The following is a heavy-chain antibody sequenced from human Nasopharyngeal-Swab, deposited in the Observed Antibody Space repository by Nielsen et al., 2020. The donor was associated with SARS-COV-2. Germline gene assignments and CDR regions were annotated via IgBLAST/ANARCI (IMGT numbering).Heavy chain of an antibody. D-gene: IGHD6-13*01. CDR2: ISYDGSNK. J-gene: IGHJ4*02. Sequence: AGSLSLSCAASGFTFSSYGMHWVRQAPGKGLEWVAVISYDGSNKYYADSVKGRFTISRDNSKNTLYLQMNSLRAEDTAVYYCAKATGYSSSWELNYFDYWGQRTLVTVSS. V-gene: IGHV3-30*18. CDR1: GFTFSSYG. CDR3: AKATGYSSSWELNYFDY.